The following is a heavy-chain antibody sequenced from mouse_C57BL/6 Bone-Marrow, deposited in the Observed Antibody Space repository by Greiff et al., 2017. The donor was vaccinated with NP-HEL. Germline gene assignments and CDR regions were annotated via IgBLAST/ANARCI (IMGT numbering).Heavy chain of an antibody. CDR2: IDPEDGET. V-gene: IGHV14-2*01. Sequence: EVKLKESGAELVKPGASVKLSCTASGFNIKDYYMHWVKQRTEQGLEWIGRIDPEDGETKYAPKFQGKATITADTSSNTAYLQLSSLTSEDTAVYYCAREITTVVALDYWGQGTTLTVSS. J-gene: IGHJ2*01. D-gene: IGHD1-1*01. CDR3: AREITTVVALDY. CDR1: GFNIKDYY.